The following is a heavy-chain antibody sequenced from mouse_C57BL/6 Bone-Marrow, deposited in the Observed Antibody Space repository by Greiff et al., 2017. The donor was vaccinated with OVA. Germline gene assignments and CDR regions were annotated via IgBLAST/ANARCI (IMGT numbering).Heavy chain of an antibody. V-gene: IGHV5-4*01. D-gene: IGHD2-4*01. J-gene: IGHJ1*03. CDR3: ARDYDYDEYFDV. CDR2: ISDGGSYT. CDR1: GFTFSSYA. Sequence: EVQLQESGGGLVKPGGSLKLSCAASGFTFSSYAMSWVRQTPEKRLEWVATISDGGSYTYYPDNVKGRFTISRDNAKNNLYLQMSHLKSEDTAMYYCARDYDYDEYFDVWGTGTTVTVSS.